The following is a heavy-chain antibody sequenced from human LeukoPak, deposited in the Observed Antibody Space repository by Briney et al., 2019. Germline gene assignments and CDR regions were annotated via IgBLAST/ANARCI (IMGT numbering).Heavy chain of an antibody. CDR2: VSYSGST. D-gene: IGHD5-24*01. CDR3: ARQKRWDGYTLDT. J-gene: IGHJ5*02. V-gene: IGHV4-39*01. CDR1: GDSISSSSYY. Sequence: PSETLSLTCTVSGDSISSSSYYWGWIRQPPGKGLEWIGSVSYSGSTYYNPSLKSRVTISVDTSKNQFSLKLSSVAAADTAVYYCARQKRWDGYTLDTWGQGTLVTVSS.